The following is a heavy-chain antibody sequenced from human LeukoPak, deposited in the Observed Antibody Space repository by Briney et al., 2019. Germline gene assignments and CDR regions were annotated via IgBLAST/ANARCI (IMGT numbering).Heavy chain of an antibody. J-gene: IGHJ6*02. V-gene: IGHV3-23*01. CDR1: GFTFSSYA. CDR3: ARSAARLRYYYAMDV. Sequence: PRGSLRLSCAASGFTFSSYAMSWVRQAPAKGLEWVSAISGSGGSTYYADSVKGRFTISRHNSKNTLYLQMSSLRAEDTAVYFCARSAARLRYYYAMDVWGQGTTVTVCS. CDR2: ISGSGGST. D-gene: IGHD6-6*01.